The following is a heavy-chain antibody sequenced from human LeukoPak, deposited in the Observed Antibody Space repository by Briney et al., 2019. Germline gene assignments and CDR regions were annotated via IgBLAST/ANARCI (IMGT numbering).Heavy chain of an antibody. V-gene: IGHV1-8*02. CDR2: MNPNSGNT. CDR1: GYTFTGYY. J-gene: IGHJ4*02. D-gene: IGHD3-10*01. Sequence: ASVKVSCKASGYTFTGYYMHWVRQAPGQGLEWMGWMNPNSGNTGYAQKFQGRVTMTRNTSISTAYMELSSLRSEDTAVYYCARAFTMVRGAAGYWGQGTLVTVSS. CDR3: ARAFTMVRGAAGY.